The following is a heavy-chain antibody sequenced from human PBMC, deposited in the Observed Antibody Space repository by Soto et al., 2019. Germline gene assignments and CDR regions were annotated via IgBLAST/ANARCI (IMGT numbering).Heavy chain of an antibody. D-gene: IGHD4-17*01. CDR3: ANKKDYGDYYGAFDI. Sequence: GGSLRLSCAASGFTFDDYAMHWVRQAPGKGLEWVSGISWNSGSIGYADSVKGRFTISRDNAKNSLYLQMNSLRAEDTALYYCANKKDYGDYYGAFDIWGQGTMVTVSS. CDR1: GFTFDDYA. J-gene: IGHJ3*02. V-gene: IGHV3-9*01. CDR2: ISWNSGSI.